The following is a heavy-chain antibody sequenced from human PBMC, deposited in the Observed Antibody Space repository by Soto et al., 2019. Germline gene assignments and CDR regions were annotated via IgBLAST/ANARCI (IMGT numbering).Heavy chain of an antibody. V-gene: IGHV1-46*01. CDR1: GYTFTSYY. CDR2: INPSGGST. D-gene: IGHD2-2*02. CDR3: ERDLGLVVLVPAAIMDP. Sequence: ASVKVSCKASGYTFTSYYMHWVRQAPGQGLEWMGIINPSGGSTSYAQKFQGRVTMTRDTSTSTVYMELSSLRSEDTAVYYCERDLGLVVLVPAAIMDPWGQGTLVTVSS. J-gene: IGHJ5*02.